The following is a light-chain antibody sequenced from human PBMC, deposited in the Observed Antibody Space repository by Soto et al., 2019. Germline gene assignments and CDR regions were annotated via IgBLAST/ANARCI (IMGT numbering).Light chain of an antibody. J-gene: IGKJ3*01. CDR2: AAS. CDR3: QKYNSPPYT. V-gene: IGKV1-27*01. Sequence: DIQMTQSPSSLSASVGDRVTITCRASQGISNYLTWYQQKPGRVPKLLIYAASTLQSEVPSRFSGSGSGTDFTLTISSLQPEDVATYYCQKYNSPPYTFGPGTKVDIK. CDR1: QGISNY.